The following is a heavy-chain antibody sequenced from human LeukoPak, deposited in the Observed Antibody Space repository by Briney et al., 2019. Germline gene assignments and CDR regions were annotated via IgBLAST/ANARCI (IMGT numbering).Heavy chain of an antibody. V-gene: IGHV1-69*06. D-gene: IGHD2-2*01. CDR2: IIPIFGTA. CDR1: GGTFSSYA. Sequence: SVKVSCKASGGTFSSYAISWVRQAPGQGLEWMGGIIPIFGTANYAQKFQGRVTITADKSTSTAYMELSSLRSEDTAVYYCARGDKLGYCSSTSCPGELDLDCWGQGTLVTVSS. J-gene: IGHJ4*02. CDR3: ARGDKLGYCSSTSCPGELDLDC.